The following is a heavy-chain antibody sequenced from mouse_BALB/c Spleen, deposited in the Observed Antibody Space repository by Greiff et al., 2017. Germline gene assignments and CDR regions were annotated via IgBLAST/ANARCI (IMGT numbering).Heavy chain of an antibody. CDR1: GFTFSNYW. V-gene: IGHV6-6*02. CDR2: IRLKSNNYAT. Sequence: EVKVEESGGGLVQPGGSMKLSCVASGFTFSNYWMNWVRQSPEKGLEWVAEIRLKSNNYATHYAESVKGRFTISRDDSKSSVYLQMNNLRAEDTGIYYCTRRRDAMDYWGQGTSVTVSS. J-gene: IGHJ4*01. CDR3: TRRRDAMDY.